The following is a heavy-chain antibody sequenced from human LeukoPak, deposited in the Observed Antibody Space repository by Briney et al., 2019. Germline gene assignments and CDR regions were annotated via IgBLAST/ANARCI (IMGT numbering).Heavy chain of an antibody. D-gene: IGHD1-14*01. Sequence: PGRSLRLSCAASGFTFGTYAMSWVRQAPGKGLEWVSVISYSGSSTYYADSVKGRFTISRGNSKNTLHLQMNSLRDEDTAVYYCAKDVAGVYPSCFDPWGQGTLVTVSA. J-gene: IGHJ5*02. CDR1: GFTFGTYA. CDR3: AKDVAGVYPSCFDP. V-gene: IGHV3-23*01. CDR2: ISYSGSST.